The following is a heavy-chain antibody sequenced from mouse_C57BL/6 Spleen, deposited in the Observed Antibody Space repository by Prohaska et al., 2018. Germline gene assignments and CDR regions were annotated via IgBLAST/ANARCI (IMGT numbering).Heavy chain of an antibody. J-gene: IGHJ2*01. CDR1: GYAFSSSW. CDR2: IYPGDGDT. Sequence: TSCKASGYAFSSSWMNWVKQRPGKGLEWIGRIYPGDGDTNYNWKFKGKATLTADKSSSTAYMQLSSLTSDDSAVYFCARSGYYGFDYWGQGTTLTVSS. V-gene: IGHV1-82*01. CDR3: ARSGYYGFDY. D-gene: IGHD1-1*01.